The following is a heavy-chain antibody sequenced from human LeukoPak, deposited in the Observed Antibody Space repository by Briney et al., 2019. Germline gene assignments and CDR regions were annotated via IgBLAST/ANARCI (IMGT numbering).Heavy chain of an antibody. CDR3: TTDPMNGYYFDY. CDR2: IKSKNDGGTT. J-gene: IGHJ4*02. V-gene: IGHV3-15*01. CDR1: GFTFSNAW. D-gene: IGHD2-8*01. Sequence: GGSLRLSCAASGFTFSNAWMSWVRQAPGKGLEWIARIKSKNDGGTTDYAAPAKGRFTFSRDDSRDTVYLQLNSLRTEDTAVYYCTTDPMNGYYFDYWGQGTLVTVSS.